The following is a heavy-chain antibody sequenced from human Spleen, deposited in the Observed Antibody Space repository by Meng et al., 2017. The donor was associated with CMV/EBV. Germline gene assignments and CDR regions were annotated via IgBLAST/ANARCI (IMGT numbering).Heavy chain of an antibody. CDR2: IYYSGST. CDR1: GGSVSSDSYY. V-gene: IGHV4-61*01. J-gene: IGHJ6*02. D-gene: IGHD3-3*01. Sequence: GSLRLSCTVSGGSVSSDSYYWSWIRQPPGKGLEWIGYIYYSGSTNFNPSLKSRVTISVDTSKSQFSLKLRSVTAADAAMYYCARDYDFRSGHYYYAMDVWGQGTTVTVSS. CDR3: ARDYDFRSGHYYYAMDV.